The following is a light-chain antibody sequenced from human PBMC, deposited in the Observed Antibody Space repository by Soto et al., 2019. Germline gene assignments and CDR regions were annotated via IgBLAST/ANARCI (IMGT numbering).Light chain of an antibody. Sequence: EIVMTQSPATLSVSPGERATLSCRASQPVSSNLPGTGRKPGQAPTLVIYRASTRATGIPARFSGSGSGTEFTLTISSLQSEDFAVYYCQQYNNWPYTFGQGTKLEIK. CDR2: RAS. J-gene: IGKJ2*01. CDR3: QQYNNWPYT. CDR1: QPVSSN. V-gene: IGKV3-15*01.